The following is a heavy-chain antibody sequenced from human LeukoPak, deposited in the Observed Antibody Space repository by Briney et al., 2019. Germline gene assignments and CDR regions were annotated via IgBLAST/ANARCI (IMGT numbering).Heavy chain of an antibody. V-gene: IGHV4-59*01. D-gene: IGHD5-24*01. CDR1: GGSISSYY. CDR3: ARDVRDGYSRYFDY. CDR2: IYYSGST. Sequence: SETLSLTCTVSGGSISSYYWSWIRQPSGKGLEWIGYIYYSGSTNYNPSPKSRVTISVDTSKNQFSLKLSSVTAADTAVYYCARDVRDGYSRYFDYWGQGTPVTVSS. J-gene: IGHJ4*02.